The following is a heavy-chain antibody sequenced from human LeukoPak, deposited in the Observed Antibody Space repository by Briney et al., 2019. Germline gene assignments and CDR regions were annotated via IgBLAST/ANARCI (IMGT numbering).Heavy chain of an antibody. D-gene: IGHD5-18*01. V-gene: IGHV4-34*01. CDR2: INHSGST. Sequence: PSETLSLTCAVYGGSFSGYYWSWLRQPPGKGLEWVGEINHSGSTNYNPSLKSRVTISVGTSKNQFFLKLSSVTDADTAVYYCARDEYSYGRYFDYWGQGTLVTVSS. CDR1: GGSFSGYY. J-gene: IGHJ4*02. CDR3: ARDEYSYGRYFDY.